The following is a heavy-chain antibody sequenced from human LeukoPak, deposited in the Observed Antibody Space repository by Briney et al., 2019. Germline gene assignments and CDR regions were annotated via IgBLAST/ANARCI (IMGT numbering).Heavy chain of an antibody. CDR3: AKYKAAFIVVVPAAPFDP. Sequence: GGSLRLSCAASGFTFSSYGMHWVRQAPGKGLEWVAFIRYDGSNKYYADSVKGRFTISRDNSKNTLYLQMNSLRAEDTAVYYCAKYKAAFIVVVPAAPFDPWGQGTLVTVSS. J-gene: IGHJ5*02. V-gene: IGHV3-30*02. D-gene: IGHD2-2*01. CDR2: IRYDGSNK. CDR1: GFTFSSYG.